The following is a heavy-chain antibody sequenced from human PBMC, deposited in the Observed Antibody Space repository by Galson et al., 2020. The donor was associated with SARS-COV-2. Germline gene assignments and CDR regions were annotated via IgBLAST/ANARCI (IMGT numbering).Heavy chain of an antibody. CDR3: ARENSYSSRYAWFDP. Sequence: GGSLRLSCAASGFIFSSYAMHWVRQAPGKGLEWVAFISYDGFDKYYTDSVKGRFTITRDNAENTLYLQMNSLRPEDTAVFYCARENSYSSRYAWFDPWGQGTLVTVSS. CDR1: GFIFSSYA. J-gene: IGHJ5*02. CDR2: ISYDGFDK. V-gene: IGHV3-30-3*01. D-gene: IGHD6-13*01.